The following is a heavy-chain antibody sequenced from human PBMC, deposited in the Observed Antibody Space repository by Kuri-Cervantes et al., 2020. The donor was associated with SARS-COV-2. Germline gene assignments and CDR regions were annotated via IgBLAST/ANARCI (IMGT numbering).Heavy chain of an antibody. CDR3: ARRYDSSGYEIYYYYYGMDV. CDR1: GFTFSSYS. D-gene: IGHD3-22*01. CDR2: ISSSSSYI. V-gene: IGHV3-21*01. Sequence: GGSLRLSCAASGFTFSSYSMNWVRQAPGKGLEWVSSISSSSSYIYYADSVKGRFTISRDNAKNSLYLQMNSLRAEDTAVYYCARRYDSSGYEIYYYYYGMDVWGQGTTVTVSS. J-gene: IGHJ6*02.